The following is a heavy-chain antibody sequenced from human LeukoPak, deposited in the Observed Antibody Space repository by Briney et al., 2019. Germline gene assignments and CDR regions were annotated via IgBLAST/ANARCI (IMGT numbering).Heavy chain of an antibody. D-gene: IGHD3-22*01. J-gene: IGHJ5*02. V-gene: IGHV3-23*01. Sequence: GGSLSLSCAASGFTFSSYAMSWVRQAPGKGLEWVSAISGSGGSTYYADSVKGRFTITRDNSKNTLYLQMNSLRAEDTAVYYCAKGPYYYDSSSDYFPDCFDPWGKLVPVTASS. CDR1: GFTFSSYA. CDR3: AKGPYYYDSSSDYFPDCFDP. CDR2: ISGSGGST.